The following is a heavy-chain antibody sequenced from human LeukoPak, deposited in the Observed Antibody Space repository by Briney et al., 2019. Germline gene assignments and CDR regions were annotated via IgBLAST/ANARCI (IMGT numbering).Heavy chain of an antibody. J-gene: IGHJ3*02. V-gene: IGHV1-18*04. D-gene: IGHD2-15*01. CDR2: ISAYNGST. Sequence: ASVKVSCKASGYTFTSYGISWVRQAPGQGLEWMGWISAYNGSTNYAQKLQGRVTMTTDTSTSTAYMELRSLRSDDTAVYYCARVRYCSGGSCYSDAFDIWGQGTMVTVSS. CDR3: ARVRYCSGGSCYSDAFDI. CDR1: GYTFTSYG.